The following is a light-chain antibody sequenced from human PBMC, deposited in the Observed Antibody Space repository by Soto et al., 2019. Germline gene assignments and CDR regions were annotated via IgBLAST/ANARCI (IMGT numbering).Light chain of an antibody. Sequence: EVVLTQSPATLSVSPGERVTLSCRASQSVDYNLAWYQQKPGQAPRLLIYGVATRATGIPARFSGSASGTEFNLTISSLQSEDFAIYYCPKYKTWLTLAGGTKVDIK. V-gene: IGKV3-15*01. CDR3: PKYKTWLT. J-gene: IGKJ4*01. CDR1: QSVDYN. CDR2: GVA.